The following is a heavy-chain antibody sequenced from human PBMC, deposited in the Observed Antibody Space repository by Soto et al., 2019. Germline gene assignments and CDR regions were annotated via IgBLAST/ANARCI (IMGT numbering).Heavy chain of an antibody. J-gene: IGHJ4*02. CDR2: ISWDGGIT. CDR3: ARDSYDILTGQTRYFDF. CDR1: GFSFEDYT. Sequence: LRLSCAASGFSFEDYTMHWVRQGPGKGPEWISLISWDGGITDYSDSVKGRFISSRDNSKNSLFLEMNSLTSEDAAMYFCARDSYDILTGQTRYFDFWGQGTMVTVYS. D-gene: IGHD3-9*01. V-gene: IGHV3-43*01.